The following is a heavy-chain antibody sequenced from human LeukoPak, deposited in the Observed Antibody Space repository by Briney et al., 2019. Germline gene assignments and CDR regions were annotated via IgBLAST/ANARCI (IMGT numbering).Heavy chain of an antibody. CDR1: GASVNNDF. CDR2: IHYSGFT. D-gene: IGHD3-10*01. CDR3: AGRLVGSWSRRPFDY. J-gene: IGHJ4*02. V-gene: IGHV4-59*02. Sequence: SETLSLTCSVSGASVNNDFWSWIRQPPGKGLEWIGYIHYSGFTDYYPSLKSRVTISRDTSKNQFSLKVRSVTAADTAVYYCAGRLVGSWSRRPFDYWGQGTLVTVSS.